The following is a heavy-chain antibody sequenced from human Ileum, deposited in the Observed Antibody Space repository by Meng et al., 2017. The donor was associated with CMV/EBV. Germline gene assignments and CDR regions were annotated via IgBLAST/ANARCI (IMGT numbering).Heavy chain of an antibody. Sequence: GESLKISCAASGFTFSSYWMNWVRQAPGKGLEWVANIKQDGSEKYYVDSVKGRFTISRDNTKSSLYLQMNSLRAVDTAVYYCASDWFLRLGVPGAFDMWGQGTMVTVSS. CDR3: ASDWFLRLGVPGAFDM. V-gene: IGHV3-7*01. CDR2: IKQDGSEK. J-gene: IGHJ3*02. D-gene: IGHD3-16*01. CDR1: GFTFSSYW.